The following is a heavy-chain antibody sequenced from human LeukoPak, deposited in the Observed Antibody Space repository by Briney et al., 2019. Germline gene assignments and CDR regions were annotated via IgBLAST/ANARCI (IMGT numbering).Heavy chain of an antibody. J-gene: IGHJ4*02. V-gene: IGHV3-30*04. D-gene: IGHD3-10*01. CDR2: ISYDGRNK. CDR1: GFTFSSYA. Sequence: GRSLRLSCAASGFTFSSYAMHWVRQAPGKGLEWVAVISYDGRNKYYADSVKGRFTISRDISKNTLYLKMNSLRAEDTAVYYCVRGVSNYWGQGTLVTVSS. CDR3: VRGVSNY.